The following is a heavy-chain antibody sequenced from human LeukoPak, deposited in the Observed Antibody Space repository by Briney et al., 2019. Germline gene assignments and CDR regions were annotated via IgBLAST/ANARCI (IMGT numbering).Heavy chain of an antibody. J-gene: IGHJ4*02. D-gene: IGHD6-19*01. CDR2: VNTYNGNT. V-gene: IGHV1-18*01. CDR1: GYTFTTYG. Sequence: ASVKVSCEASGYTFTTYGITWVRQAPGQGLEWMGWVNTYNGNTNYVQKLQGRVTMTTDTSTSTAYMELRSLRSDDTAVYYCARNSHGYSSGWLQFNFDYRGQGTLVTVSS. CDR3: ARNSHGYSSGWLQFNFDY.